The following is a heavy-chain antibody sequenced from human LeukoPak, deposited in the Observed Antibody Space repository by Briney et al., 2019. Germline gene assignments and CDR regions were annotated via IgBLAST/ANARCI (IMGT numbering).Heavy chain of an antibody. Sequence: SETLSLTCAVSGGSISSGGYSWSWIRQPPGKGLEWIGYIYHSGSTYYNPSLKSRVTISVDRSKNQFSLKLSSVTAADTAVYYCARETSSSDLNAFDIWGQGTMVTVSS. D-gene: IGHD6-6*01. V-gene: IGHV4-30-2*01. CDR1: GGSISSGGYS. CDR3: ARETSSSDLNAFDI. J-gene: IGHJ3*02. CDR2: IYHSGST.